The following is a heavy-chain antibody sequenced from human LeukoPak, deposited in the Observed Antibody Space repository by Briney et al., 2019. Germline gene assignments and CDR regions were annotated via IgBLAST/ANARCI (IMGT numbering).Heavy chain of an antibody. CDR1: GGSISSGGYY. Sequence: PSQTLSLTCTVSGGSISSGGYYWSWIRQHPGKGLEWIGYIYYSGSTYYNPSLKSRVTISVDTSKNQFSLKLSSVTAADTAVYYCARALYGSGSYYNEPHFDYWGQGTLVTVSS. V-gene: IGHV4-31*03. J-gene: IGHJ4*02. CDR2: IYYSGST. CDR3: ARALYGSGSYYNEPHFDY. D-gene: IGHD3-10*01.